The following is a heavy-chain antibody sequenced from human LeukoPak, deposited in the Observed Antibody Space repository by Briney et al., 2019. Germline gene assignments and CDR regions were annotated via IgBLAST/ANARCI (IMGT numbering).Heavy chain of an antibody. CDR1: GYSFTNCW. D-gene: IGHD2-21*01. V-gene: IGHV5-10-1*01. Sequence: GESLKSSCKGSGYSFTNCWISWMRQMPGKGLEWTGRIDPSDSYTNYSPSFQGHVTISADKSISTAYLQWSSLKASDTAMYYCARGGDESLWYWGQGTLVTVSS. J-gene: IGHJ4*02. CDR3: ARGGDESLWY. CDR2: IDPSDSYT.